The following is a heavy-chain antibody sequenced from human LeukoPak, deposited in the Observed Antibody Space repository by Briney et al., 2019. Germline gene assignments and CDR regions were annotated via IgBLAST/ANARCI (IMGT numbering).Heavy chain of an antibody. D-gene: IGHD6-19*01. CDR2: IYYTGRT. CDR1: GGSISSNY. V-gene: IGHV4-59*01. J-gene: IGHJ4*02. Sequence: PSETLSLTCTVSGGSISSNYWSWIRQPPGRGLEWIAYIYYTGRTNYNPSLKSRVTISVDTSKNQFSLKLNSVTAADTAVYYCARGAGWYQFWGQGTLVTVSS. CDR3: ARGAGWYQF.